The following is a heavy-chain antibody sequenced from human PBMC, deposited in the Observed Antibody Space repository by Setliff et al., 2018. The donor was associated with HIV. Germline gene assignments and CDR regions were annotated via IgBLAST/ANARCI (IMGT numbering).Heavy chain of an antibody. CDR3: ARDNTAFDI. CDR1: GYTFTSYY. Sequence: ASVKVSCKASGYTFTSYYMHWVRQAPGQGLEWMGMVYPSDGSTSYAQRFQGRVTMTRDTSTSTIYMELNSLTSEDTAVYYCARDNTAFDIWGQGTMVTVS. CDR2: VYPSDGST. D-gene: IGHD2-2*02. J-gene: IGHJ3*02. V-gene: IGHV1-46*01.